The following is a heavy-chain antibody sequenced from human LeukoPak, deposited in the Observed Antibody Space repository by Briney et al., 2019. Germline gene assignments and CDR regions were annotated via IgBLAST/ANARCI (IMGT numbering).Heavy chain of an antibody. V-gene: IGHV4-4*07. CDR1: GGSISSYY. Sequence: SETLSLTCTVSGGSISSYYWSWIRQPAGKGLEWIGRFYSGGSTDYNPSLKSRVTMSVDTSKNQFSLKLSSVTAADAAVYYCARVYSGYDLPGSLANYYFDYWGQGTLATVSS. J-gene: IGHJ4*02. CDR3: ARVYSGYDLPGSLANYYFDY. D-gene: IGHD5-12*01. CDR2: FYSGGST.